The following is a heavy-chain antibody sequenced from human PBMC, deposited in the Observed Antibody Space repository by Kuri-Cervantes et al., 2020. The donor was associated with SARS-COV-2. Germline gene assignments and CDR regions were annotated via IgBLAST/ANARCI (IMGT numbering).Heavy chain of an antibody. J-gene: IGHJ4*02. CDR1: GFTFSSYA. Sequence: GESLKISCAASGFTFSSYAMSWVRQAPGKGLEWVSAISGSGGNTYYADSVKGRFTISRDNSKNTLYLQMNSLRAEDTAVYYCAKDQWELLGGGYWGQGTLVTVSS. CDR3: AKDQWELLGGGY. D-gene: IGHD1-26*01. CDR2: ISGSGGNT. V-gene: IGHV3-23*01.